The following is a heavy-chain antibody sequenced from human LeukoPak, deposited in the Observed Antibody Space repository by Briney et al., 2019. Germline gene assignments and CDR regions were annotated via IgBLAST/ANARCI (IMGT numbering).Heavy chain of an antibody. J-gene: IGHJ4*02. Sequence: GGSLRLSCAASGFTVSSNYMSWVRQAPGKGLEWVSVIYSGGSTYYADSVKGRFTISRDNSKNTLYLQMNSLRAEDTAVYYCARSAPYVWGSYGVFDYWGQGTLVTVSS. D-gene: IGHD3-16*01. CDR1: GFTVSSNY. CDR3: ARSAPYVWGSYGVFDY. V-gene: IGHV3-66*01. CDR2: IYSGGST.